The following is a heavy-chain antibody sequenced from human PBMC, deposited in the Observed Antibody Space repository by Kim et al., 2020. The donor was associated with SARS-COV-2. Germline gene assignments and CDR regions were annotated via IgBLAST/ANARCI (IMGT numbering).Heavy chain of an antibody. J-gene: IGHJ5*02. CDR1: GFTFSSYS. D-gene: IGHD2-2*01. CDR3: ARTNDYCSSTSCYAEGPYNWFDP. Sequence: GGSLRLSCAASGFTFSSYSMNWVRQAPGKGLEWVSYISSSSSTIYYADSVKGRFTISRDNAKNSLYLQMNSLRDEDTAVYYCARTNDYCSSTSCYAEGPYNWFDPWGQGTLVTVSS. CDR2: ISSSSSTI. V-gene: IGHV3-48*02.